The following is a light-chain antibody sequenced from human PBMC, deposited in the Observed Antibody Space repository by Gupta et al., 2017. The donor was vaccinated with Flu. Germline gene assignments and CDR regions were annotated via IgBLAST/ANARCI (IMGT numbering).Light chain of an antibody. V-gene: IGKV3-15*01. J-gene: IGKJ2*03. Sequence: ETVMTQSPATLYVSPGERATLYCRASQSVGTNLAWYQQRPGQAPGLLIYGASSRATGIPARFSGSTSGTEFTLTISSLQSEDFALYYCQQYHTWPYSFGQGTRLEI. CDR1: QSVGTN. CDR2: GAS. CDR3: QQYHTWPYS.